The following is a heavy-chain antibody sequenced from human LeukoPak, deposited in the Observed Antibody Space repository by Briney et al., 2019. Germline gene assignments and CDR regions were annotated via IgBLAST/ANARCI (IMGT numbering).Heavy chain of an antibody. D-gene: IGHD3-9*01. CDR1: GFTFSNAW. CDR3: TTVQELRYFDWLLECVDYIDY. Sequence: GGSLRLSCAASGFTFSNAWMSWVRQAPGKGLEWVGRIKSKTDGGTTDCAAPGKGRFTISRDDSKNTVYLQMNSLKTEDTAVYYCTTVQELRYFDWLLECVDYIDYWGQGTLVTVSS. CDR2: IKSKTDGGTT. J-gene: IGHJ4*02. V-gene: IGHV3-15*01.